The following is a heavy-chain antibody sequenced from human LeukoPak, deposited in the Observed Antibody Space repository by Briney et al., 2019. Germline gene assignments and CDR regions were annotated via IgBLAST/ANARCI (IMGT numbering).Heavy chain of an antibody. V-gene: IGHV3-30*04. D-gene: IGHD2-2*01. CDR1: GFSFSSYA. Sequence: PGGSLRLSCAASGFSFSSYAMHWVRQAPGKGLEWVAVISYDGSNKYYADSVKGRFTISRDNSKNTLYLQMNSLRAEDTAVYYCAREGYCSSTSCNYFDYWGQGTLVTVSS. CDR2: ISYDGSNK. J-gene: IGHJ4*02. CDR3: AREGYCSSTSCNYFDY.